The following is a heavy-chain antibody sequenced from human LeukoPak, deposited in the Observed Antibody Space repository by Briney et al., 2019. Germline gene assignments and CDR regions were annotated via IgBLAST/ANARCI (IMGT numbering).Heavy chain of an antibody. D-gene: IGHD2-15*01. J-gene: IGHJ4*02. V-gene: IGHV3-23*01. Sequence: GGSLRLSCAASGFTFSSYAMSWVRQAPGKGLEWVSAISGSGGSTYYADSVKGRFTISRDNSKNTLYLQMNSLRAEGTAVYYCAKAPRYCSGGSCYSHLYYFDYWGQGTLVTVSS. CDR1: GFTFSSYA. CDR2: ISGSGGST. CDR3: AKAPRYCSGGSCYSHLYYFDY.